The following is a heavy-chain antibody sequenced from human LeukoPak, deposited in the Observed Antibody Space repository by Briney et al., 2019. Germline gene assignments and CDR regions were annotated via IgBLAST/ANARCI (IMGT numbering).Heavy chain of an antibody. J-gene: IGHJ4*02. CDR2: IYYRGST. Sequence: SSETLSLTCTVSGGSISSYYWSWIRQPPGKGLEWIGYIYYRGSTNYNPSLKSRVTISVDTSKNQFSLKLSSVTAADTAVYYCARRRGADFDYWGQGTLVTVSS. CDR3: ARRRGADFDY. V-gene: IGHV4-59*08. CDR1: GGSISSYY. D-gene: IGHD1-26*01.